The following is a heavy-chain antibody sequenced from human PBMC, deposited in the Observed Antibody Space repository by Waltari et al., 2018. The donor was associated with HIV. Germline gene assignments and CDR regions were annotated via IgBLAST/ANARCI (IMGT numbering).Heavy chain of an antibody. V-gene: IGHV3-30*04. J-gene: IGHJ3*02. D-gene: IGHD3-16*01. CDR2: ISYDGSNK. CDR3: ARDRRLWENAFDI. CDR1: GFTFSSYA. Sequence: QVQLVESGGGVVQPGRSLRLSCAASGFTFSSYAMHWVRQAPGKGLEWVAVISYDGSNKYYADSVKGRFTISRDNSKNTLYLQMNSLRAEDTAVYYCARDRRLWENAFDIWGQGTMVTVSS.